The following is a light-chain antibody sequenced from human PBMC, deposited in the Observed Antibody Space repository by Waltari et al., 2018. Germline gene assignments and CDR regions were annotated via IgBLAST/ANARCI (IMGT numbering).Light chain of an antibody. CDR1: QSVSSGY. CDR3: HQYDGSLYT. CDR2: GAS. J-gene: IGKJ2*01. V-gene: IGKV3-20*01. Sequence: EIVLTQSPGTLSLSPGESATLSCRASQSVSSGYLAWSQQKPGQAPKLLIYGASSRATDIPDRFSGSGSGTHFTLTIRRLEPEDFAVYYCHQYDGSLYTFGQGTKLELK.